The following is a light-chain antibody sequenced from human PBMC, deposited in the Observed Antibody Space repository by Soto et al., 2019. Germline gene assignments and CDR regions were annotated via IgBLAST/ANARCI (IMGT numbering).Light chain of an antibody. CDR1: SSNIGAGYD. V-gene: IGLV1-40*01. Sequence: VLTQPPSVSGAPGQRVTISCTGSSSNIGAGYDVHWYQQLPGTAPKLLIYGNSNRPSGVPDRFSGSKSGNTASLTVSGLQAEDEADYYCSSYAGSSTLYVFGTGTKVTIL. CDR2: GNS. J-gene: IGLJ1*01. CDR3: SSYAGSSTLYV.